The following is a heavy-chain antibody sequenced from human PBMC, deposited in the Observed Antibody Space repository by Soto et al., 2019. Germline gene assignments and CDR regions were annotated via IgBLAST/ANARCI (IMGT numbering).Heavy chain of an antibody. J-gene: IGHJ6*02. D-gene: IGHD3-9*01. CDR3: ARDAEERDFDWLSDYYYYGMDV. V-gene: IGHV3-48*01. Sequence: PGGSLRLSCAASGFTFSSYSMNWVRQAPGKGLEWVSYISSSSSTIYYADSVKGRFTISRDNAKNSLYLQMNSLRAEDTAVYYCARDAEERDFDWLSDYYYYGMDVWGQGTTVTVSS. CDR2: ISSSSSTI. CDR1: GFTFSSYS.